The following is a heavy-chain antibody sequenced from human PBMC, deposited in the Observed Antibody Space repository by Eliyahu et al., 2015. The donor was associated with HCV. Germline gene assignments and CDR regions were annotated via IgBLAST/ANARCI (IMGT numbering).Heavy chain of an antibody. D-gene: IGHD2-15*01. CDR2: IKSEADGGTT. Sequence: EVQLVESGGGLVKPGRSLXLSCAASGFPFKKAWXTWVRQAPGKGLGWVGRIKSEADGGTTDYAAPVKGRFSISRDDSKNTLYLQMNSLKTEDTGVYFCTTDPASYWDVVTVVAPINWFDPWGQGTQVTVSS. CDR1: GFPFKKAW. J-gene: IGHJ5*02. CDR3: TTDPASYWDVVTVVAPINWFDP. V-gene: IGHV3-15*01.